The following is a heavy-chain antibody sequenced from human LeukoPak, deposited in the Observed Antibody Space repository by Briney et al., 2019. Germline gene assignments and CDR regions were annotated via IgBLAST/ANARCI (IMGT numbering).Heavy chain of an antibody. D-gene: IGHD3-10*01. CDR3: ARFTTMVRGVVPNAYNWFDP. V-gene: IGHV4-59*08. J-gene: IGHJ5*02. CDR2: IYYSGST. Sequence: SETLSLTCTASGGSISSYYWSWIRQPPGKGLEWIGYIYYSGSTNYNPSLKSRVTISVDTSKNQFSLKLSSVTAADTAVYYCARFTTMVRGVVPNAYNWFDPWGQGTLVTVSS. CDR1: GGSISSYY.